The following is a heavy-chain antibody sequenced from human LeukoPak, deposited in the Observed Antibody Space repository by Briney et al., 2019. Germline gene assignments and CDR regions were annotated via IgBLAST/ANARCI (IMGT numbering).Heavy chain of an antibody. CDR2: VDHDGSGT. D-gene: IGHD1/OR15-1a*01. CDR3: VRDSRLNNSPFFDP. J-gene: IGHJ5*02. V-gene: IGHV3-74*01. CDR1: GFTFRNYW. Sequence: QAGGSLRLSCAASGFTFRNYWMHWDRQAPGKGLVWVSRVDHDGSGTNYADSVMGRFTISRDNAKNTVYLQMNSLRAEDTAVYYCVRDSRLNNSPFFDPWGQGTLVTVS.